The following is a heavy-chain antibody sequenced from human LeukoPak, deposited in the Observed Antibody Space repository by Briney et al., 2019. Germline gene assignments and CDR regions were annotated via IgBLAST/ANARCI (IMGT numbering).Heavy chain of an antibody. V-gene: IGHV3-23*01. CDR3: AKGATWDWNDGWASPDSFDY. CDR2: ISGSGGST. D-gene: IGHD1-1*01. CDR1: GFTFSSYA. J-gene: IGHJ4*02. Sequence: GGSLRLSCAASGFTFSSYAMSWVRQAPGKGLEWVSAISGSGGSTYYADSVKGRFTISRDNSKNTLYLQMNSLRAEDTAVYYCAKGATWDWNDGWASPDSFDYWGQGTLVTVSS.